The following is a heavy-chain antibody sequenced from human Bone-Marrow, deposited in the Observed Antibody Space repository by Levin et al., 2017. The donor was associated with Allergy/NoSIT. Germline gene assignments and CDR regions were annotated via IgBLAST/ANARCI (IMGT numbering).Heavy chain of an antibody. Sequence: GESLKISCAASGFTFSTFGVNWVRQIPGKGLEWVASISSGGNDIYYADSVKGRFTISRDNVKPSLYLQMNSLRAEDTAVYYCARDRTFGILRNYGLGVWGQGTTVTVSS. D-gene: IGHD3-16*01. CDR1: GFTFSTFG. CDR3: ARDRTFGILRNYGLGV. CDR2: ISSGGNDI. V-gene: IGHV3-21*01. J-gene: IGHJ6*02.